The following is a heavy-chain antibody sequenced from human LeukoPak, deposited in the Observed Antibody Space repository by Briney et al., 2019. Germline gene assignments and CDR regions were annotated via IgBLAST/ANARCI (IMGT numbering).Heavy chain of an antibody. Sequence: PGESLKISCKGSGYSFTSYWIVWVRQMPGKGLEWMGIIYPGDSNTRYSPSFQGQVTISADKSITTAYLQWSSLKASDTAMYYCARGPRYCSGGSCYSWFDPWGQGTLVTVSS. CDR2: IYPGDSNT. J-gene: IGHJ5*02. V-gene: IGHV5-51*01. CDR3: ARGPRYCSGGSCYSWFDP. D-gene: IGHD2-15*01. CDR1: GYSFTSYW.